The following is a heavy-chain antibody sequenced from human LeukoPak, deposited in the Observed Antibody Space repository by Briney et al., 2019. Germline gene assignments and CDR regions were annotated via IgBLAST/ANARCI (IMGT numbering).Heavy chain of an antibody. Sequence: PGGSLRLSCAASGFTFSSHAMHWVRQAPGKGLEWVAVISYDGSNKYYADSVKGRFTISRDNSKNTLYLQMNSLRAEDTAVYYCARDQATVVTPTAFDIWGQGTMVTVSS. CDR2: ISYDGSNK. CDR3: ARDQATVVTPTAFDI. V-gene: IGHV3-30-3*01. J-gene: IGHJ3*02. D-gene: IGHD4-23*01. CDR1: GFTFSSHA.